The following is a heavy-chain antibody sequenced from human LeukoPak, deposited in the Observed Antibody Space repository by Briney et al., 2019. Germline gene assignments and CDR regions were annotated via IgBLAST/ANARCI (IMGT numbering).Heavy chain of an antibody. D-gene: IGHD2-2*01. J-gene: IGHJ4*02. CDR2: ISYDGSNK. CDR1: GFTFSSYA. V-gene: IGHV3-30-3*01. CDR3: AREGQGYCSSTSCYALDY. Sequence: PGRSLRLSCAASGFTFSSYAMHWVRQAPGKGLEWVAVISYDGSNKYYADSVKGRFTISRDNSKNTLYLQMNSLRAEDAAVYYCAREGQGYCSSTSCYALDYWGQGTLVTVSS.